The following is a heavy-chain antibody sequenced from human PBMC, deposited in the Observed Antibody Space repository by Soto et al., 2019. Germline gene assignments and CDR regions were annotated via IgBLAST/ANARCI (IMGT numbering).Heavy chain of an antibody. J-gene: IGHJ3*02. CDR2: ISGSGGST. D-gene: IGHD3-3*01. V-gene: IGHV3-23*01. CDR1: GFTFSSYA. Sequence: GGSLRLSCAGSGFTFSSYAMSWVRQAPGKGLEWVSAISGSGGSTYYADSVKGRFTISRDNFQNTLYLQMNILRAEDTAVDYCAKAGGITIFGVVNAFDIWGQGTMVTVSS. CDR3: AKAGGITIFGVVNAFDI.